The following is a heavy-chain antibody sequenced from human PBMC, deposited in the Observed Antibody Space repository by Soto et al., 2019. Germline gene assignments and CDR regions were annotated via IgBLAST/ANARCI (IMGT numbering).Heavy chain of an antibody. CDR2: IKSKTDGGTT. V-gene: IGHV3-15*01. CDR1: GGTFSSYA. J-gene: IGHJ4*02. D-gene: IGHD7-27*01. CDR3: TTDRPLWGY. Sequence: SCKASGGTFSSYAISWVRQAPGKGLEWVGRIKSKTDGGTTDYAAPVKGRFTISRDDSKNTLYLQMNSLKTEDTAVYYCTTDRPLWGYWGQGTLVTVSS.